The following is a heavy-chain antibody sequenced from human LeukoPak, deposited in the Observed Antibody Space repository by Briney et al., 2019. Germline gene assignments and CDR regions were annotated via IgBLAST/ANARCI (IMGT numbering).Heavy chain of an antibody. V-gene: IGHV1-69*05. D-gene: IGHD2-15*01. CDR2: IIPIFGTA. Sequence: SVKVSCKASGGTFSSYAISWVRQAPGQGLEWMGGIIPIFGTANYAQKLQGRVTMTTDTSTSTAYMELRSLRSDDTAVYYCARGDIVVVEEEYYFDYWGQGTLVTVSS. CDR1: GGTFSSYA. CDR3: ARGDIVVVEEEYYFDY. J-gene: IGHJ4*02.